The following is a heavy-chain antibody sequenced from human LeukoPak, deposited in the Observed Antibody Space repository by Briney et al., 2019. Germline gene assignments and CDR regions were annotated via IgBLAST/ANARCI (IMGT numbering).Heavy chain of an antibody. J-gene: IGHJ4*02. CDR1: GFTFSSYW. CDR3: ARGYSGSYRVDY. CDR2: ISSDGSST. V-gene: IGHV3-74*01. D-gene: IGHD1-26*01. Sequence: PGGSLRLSCAASGFTFSSYWMHWVRQAPGKGLVWVSRISSDGSSTTYADSVKGRFTISRDNAKNTLYLQMNSLRAEDTAVYYCARGYSGSYRVDYWGQGTPVTVSS.